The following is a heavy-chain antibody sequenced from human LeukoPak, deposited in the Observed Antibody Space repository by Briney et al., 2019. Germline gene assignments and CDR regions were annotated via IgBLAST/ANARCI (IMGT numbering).Heavy chain of an antibody. V-gene: IGHV5-51*01. D-gene: IGHD2-8*02. CDR2: IYPGDSDT. CDR1: GYSFTSYW. J-gene: IGHJ3*02. Sequence: GESLKISCKGSGYSFTSYWIGWVRQMPGKGLEWIGIIYPGDSDTRYSPSFQGQVTISADKSISTAYLQWSSLKASDTAMYYCARRVGGVWSYDAFDIWGQGTMVTVSS. CDR3: ARRVGGVWSYDAFDI.